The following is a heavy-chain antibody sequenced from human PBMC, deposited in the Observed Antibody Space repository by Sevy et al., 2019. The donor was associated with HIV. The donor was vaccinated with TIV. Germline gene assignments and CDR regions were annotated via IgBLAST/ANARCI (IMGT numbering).Heavy chain of an antibody. V-gene: IGHV3-15*07. CDR2: IKSKSEGGTT. J-gene: IGHJ4*02. Sequence: GGSLRLSCAASGFSFSNAWMNWVRQAPGKGLEWVGRIKSKSEGGTTDYAAPVKGRFTISRLDSKTTLYLQMNSLKSEDTAVYYCTTDKIITMIGVIIPNEIWGQGTLVTVSS. CDR3: TTDKIITMIGVIIPNEI. D-gene: IGHD3-22*01. CDR1: GFSFSNAW.